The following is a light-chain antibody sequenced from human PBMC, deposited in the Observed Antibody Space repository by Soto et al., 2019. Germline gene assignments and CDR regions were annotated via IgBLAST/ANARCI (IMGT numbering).Light chain of an antibody. V-gene: IGKV3D-20*02. J-gene: IGKJ4*01. CDR3: QQANSFPLP. CDR2: DTS. CDR1: QSLTNSF. Sequence: EVVVTQSPVTLSLYTGERATLSCRASQSLTNSFIAWYQQKPGQAPRLLIYDTSSRATGFPARFSGSGSGTDFTLTISSLQPEDFATYYCQQANSFPLPFGGGTIVDIK.